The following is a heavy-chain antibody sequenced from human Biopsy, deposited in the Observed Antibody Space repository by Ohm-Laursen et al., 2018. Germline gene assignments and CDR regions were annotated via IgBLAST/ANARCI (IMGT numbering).Heavy chain of an antibody. J-gene: IGHJ6*02. CDR1: GYSATNDYY. D-gene: IGHD5-12*01. CDR3: ARVAGGYAYYYGMDV. Sequence: SETLSLTCAVSGYSATNDYYWGWIRQPPGKGLEWIGNIYYDGITYYNPSLKSRVAMSVDTSKNHFSLRLTSVTAADTGVYYCARVAGGYAYYYGMDVWGQGTTVIVSS. V-gene: IGHV4-38-2*01. CDR2: IYYDGIT.